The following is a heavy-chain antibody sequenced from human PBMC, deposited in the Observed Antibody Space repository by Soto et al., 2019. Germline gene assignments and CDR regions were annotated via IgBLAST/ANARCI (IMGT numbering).Heavy chain of an antibody. CDR2: IYRSGDT. Sequence: SETLSLTCAVSGFSIGNAYYCVWIRQRPGKGLEWIGSIYRSGDTYLNPALRSRVTILLDTAKNQFYLKLSSVTAADTAVYYCARDRGIGLWRIDYWGQGTLVTVSS. V-gene: IGHV4-38-2*02. CDR3: ARDRGIGLWRIDY. D-gene: IGHD1-26*01. CDR1: GFSIGNAYY. J-gene: IGHJ4*02.